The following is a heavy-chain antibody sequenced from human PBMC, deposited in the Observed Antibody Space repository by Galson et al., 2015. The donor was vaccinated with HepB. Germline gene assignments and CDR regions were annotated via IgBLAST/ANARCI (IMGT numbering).Heavy chain of an antibody. CDR2: INHSGST. J-gene: IGHJ6*03. V-gene: IGHV4-34*01. D-gene: IGHD6-13*01. CDR1: GGSFSGCY. CDR3: ARGQGAAGTSHYYYYYYMDV. Sequence: SETLSLTCAVYGGSFSGCYWSWIRQPPGKGLEWIGEINHSGSTNYNPSLKSRVTISVDTSKNQFSLKLSSVTAADTAVYYCARGQGAAGTSHYYYYYYMDVWGKGTTVTVSS.